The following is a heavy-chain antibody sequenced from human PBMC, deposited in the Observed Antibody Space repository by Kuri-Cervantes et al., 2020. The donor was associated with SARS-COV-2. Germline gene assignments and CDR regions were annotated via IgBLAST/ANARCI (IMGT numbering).Heavy chain of an antibody. V-gene: IGHV1-18*01. D-gene: IGHD2-2*01. CDR3: ARDIYSPNCSSTSCPYYYYYYGMDV. CDR2: ISAHNGNT. CDR1: GYTFNNYG. J-gene: IGHJ6*02. Sequence: ASVKVSCKASGYTFNNYGISWVRQAPGQGLEWMGWISAHNGNTNHAQKVQGRVTMTTDTSTNTAYMELRSLRSDDTAVYYCARDIYSPNCSSTSCPYYYYYYGMDVWGQGTTVTVSS.